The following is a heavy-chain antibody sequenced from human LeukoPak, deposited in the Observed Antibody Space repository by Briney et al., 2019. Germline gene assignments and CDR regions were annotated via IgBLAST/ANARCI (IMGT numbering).Heavy chain of an antibody. J-gene: IGHJ5*02. CDR3: AGAPSEWLRVDNWFDP. CDR1: GGTFSSYA. Sequence: SVKVSCKASGGTFSSYAISWVRQAPGQGLEWMGGIIPIFGTANYAQKFQGRVTITADESTSTAYMELSSLRSEDMAVYYCAGAPSEWLRVDNWFDPWGQGTLVTVSS. D-gene: IGHD5-12*01. V-gene: IGHV1-69*01. CDR2: IIPIFGTA.